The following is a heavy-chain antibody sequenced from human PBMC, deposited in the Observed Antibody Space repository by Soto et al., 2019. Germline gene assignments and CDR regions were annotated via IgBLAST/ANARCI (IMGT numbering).Heavy chain of an antibody. D-gene: IGHD6-19*01. Sequence: GSLRLSXAASGFTFSXYDMHWVRQTIGKGLEWVSAIGTGGDTYYSDSVRGRFTISRENSKNSLYLQMNSLRAGDTAVYYCARVPWQWLGGYAFDIWGQGTMVTVSS. CDR2: IGTGGDT. V-gene: IGHV3-13*04. CDR3: ARVPWQWLGGYAFDI. J-gene: IGHJ3*02. CDR1: GFTFSXYD.